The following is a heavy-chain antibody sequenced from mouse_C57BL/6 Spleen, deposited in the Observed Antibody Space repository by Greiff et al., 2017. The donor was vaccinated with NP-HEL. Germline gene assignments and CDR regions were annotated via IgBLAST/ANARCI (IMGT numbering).Heavy chain of an antibody. CDR3: ARHEYYDGAMDY. Sequence: VKLVESGPGLVAPSQSLSITCTVSGFSLTSYGVHWVRQPPGKGLEWLVVIWSDGSTTYNSALKSRLSISKDNSTSQVFLKMNSLQTDDTAMYYCARHEYYDGAMDYWGQGTSVTVSS. CDR1: GFSLTSYG. D-gene: IGHD2-3*01. V-gene: IGHV2-6-1*01. J-gene: IGHJ4*01. CDR2: IWSDGST.